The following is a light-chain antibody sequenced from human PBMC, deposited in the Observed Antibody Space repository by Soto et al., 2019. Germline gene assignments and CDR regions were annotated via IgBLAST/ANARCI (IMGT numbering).Light chain of an antibody. CDR3: QQYHNWPPQYT. V-gene: IGKV3-15*01. J-gene: IGKJ2*01. Sequence: EIVMTQSPASLSVSPGEGATLSCRASQTVASNLAWYQQKPGQGPRLLIHGASTRATGVPARFSGSGSGTDVTLTSSSLQSEDFAVYYCQQYHNWPPQYTFGQGTKLQIK. CDR2: GAS. CDR1: QTVASN.